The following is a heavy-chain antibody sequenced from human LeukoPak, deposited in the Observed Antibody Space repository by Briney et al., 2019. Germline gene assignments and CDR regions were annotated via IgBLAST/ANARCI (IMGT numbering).Heavy chain of an antibody. CDR3: ARLSGNYYGGFYFDY. V-gene: IGHV1-18*01. D-gene: IGHD1-26*01. CDR2: ISAYNGNT. CDR1: GYTFTSYG. J-gene: IGHJ4*02. Sequence: ASVKVSCKASGYTFTSYGISWVRQAPGQGLEWMGWISAYNGNTNYAQKLQGRVTMTTDTSTSTAYMELSSLRSEDTAVYYCARLSGNYYGGFYFDYWGQGTLVTVSS.